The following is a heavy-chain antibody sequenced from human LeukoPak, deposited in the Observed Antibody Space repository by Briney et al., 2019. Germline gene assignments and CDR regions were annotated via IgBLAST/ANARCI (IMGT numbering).Heavy chain of an antibody. J-gene: IGHJ4*02. CDR2: ISYDGSNK. Sequence: GGSLRLSCAASGFTFSSYAMHWVRQAPGKGLEWVAVISYDGSNKYYADSVKGRFTISRDNSKNTLYLQMNSLRAEDTAVYYCASLNGNLFDYWGQGTLVTVSS. D-gene: IGHD4-23*01. CDR1: GFTFSSYA. V-gene: IGHV3-30-3*01. CDR3: ASLNGNLFDY.